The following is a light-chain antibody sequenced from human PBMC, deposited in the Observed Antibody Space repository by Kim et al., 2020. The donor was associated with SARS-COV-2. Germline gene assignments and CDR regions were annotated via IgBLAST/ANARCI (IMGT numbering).Light chain of an antibody. CDR1: QSIYSHS. CDR3: QQYGSSPT. V-gene: IGKV3-20*01. CDR2: AAS. J-gene: IGKJ1*01. Sequence: LSPGESATLSCKASQSIYSHSVAWYQQKPGQTPRLLIYAASSRATAIADRFSGSGSGTDFTLTISRLEPEDFAVYYCQQYGSSPTFGQGTKVDIK.